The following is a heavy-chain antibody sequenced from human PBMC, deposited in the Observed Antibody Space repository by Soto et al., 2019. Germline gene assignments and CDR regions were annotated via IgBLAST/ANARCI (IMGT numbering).Heavy chain of an antibody. CDR3: ARDEYAYCSSTSCYRPDYYYYYMDV. Sequence: GGSLRLSCAASGFTFSSYSMNWVRQAPGKGLEWVSSISSSSSYIYYADSVKGRFTISRDNAKNSLYLQMNSLRAEDTAVYYCARDEYAYCSSTSCYRPDYYYYYMDVWGKGTTVTVSS. D-gene: IGHD2-2*02. CDR2: ISSSSSYI. CDR1: GFTFSSYS. V-gene: IGHV3-21*01. J-gene: IGHJ6*03.